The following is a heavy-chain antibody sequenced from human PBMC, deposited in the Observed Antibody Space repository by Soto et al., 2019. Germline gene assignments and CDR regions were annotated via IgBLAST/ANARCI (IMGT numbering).Heavy chain of an antibody. CDR1: GGSISSSNW. CDR2: IYHSGST. Sequence: SETLSLTCAVSGGSISSSNWWSWVRQPPGKGLEWIGEIYHSGSTNYNPSLKSRVTISVDKSKNQFSLKLSSVTAADTAVYYCARAKSSAGTVINDYWGQGTLVTVSS. V-gene: IGHV4-4*02. J-gene: IGHJ4*02. D-gene: IGHD4-17*01. CDR3: ARAKSSAGTVINDY.